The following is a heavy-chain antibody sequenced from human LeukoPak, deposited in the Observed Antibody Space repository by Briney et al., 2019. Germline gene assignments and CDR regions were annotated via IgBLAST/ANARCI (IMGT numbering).Heavy chain of an antibody. CDR1: GFTFSSYW. Sequence: GGSLRLSCAASGFTFSSYWMHWVRQAPGKGLVWVSRINGDGSSTSYADSVKGRFTISRDNAKNTLYLQMNSLRAEDTAVYYYARVGSSSWGYYYYGMDVWGQGTTVTVSS. CDR2: INGDGSST. V-gene: IGHV3-74*01. CDR3: ARVGSSSWGYYYYGMDV. D-gene: IGHD6-13*01. J-gene: IGHJ6*02.